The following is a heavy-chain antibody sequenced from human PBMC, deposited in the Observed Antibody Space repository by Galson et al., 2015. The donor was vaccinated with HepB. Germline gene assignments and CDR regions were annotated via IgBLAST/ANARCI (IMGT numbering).Heavy chain of an antibody. CDR2: VYSSGNT. D-gene: IGHD3-10*01. Sequence: TCTVSGDSMNDYYWSWIRQTPGKGLEWIGYVYSSGNTNYNPSLKSRVTISVDTSKKHFSLELNSVTAPDTAVYYCARHSQAISGNIYFDFWGQGALVTVSS. CDR3: ARHSQAISGNIYFDF. J-gene: IGHJ4*02. V-gene: IGHV4-59*08. CDR1: GDSMNDYY.